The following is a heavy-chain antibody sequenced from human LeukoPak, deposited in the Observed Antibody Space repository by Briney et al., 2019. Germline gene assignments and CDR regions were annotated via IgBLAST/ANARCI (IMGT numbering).Heavy chain of an antibody. D-gene: IGHD5-12*01. Sequence: NPSETLSLTCAVYGGSFSGYYWSWIRQPPGKGLEWIGYIYYSGSTYYNPSLKSRVTISVDTSKNQFSLKLSSVTAADTAVYYCARDRGYSGNMDVWGQGTTVTVSS. V-gene: IGHV4-34*09. J-gene: IGHJ6*02. CDR3: ARDRGYSGNMDV. CDR1: GGSFSGYY. CDR2: IYYSGST.